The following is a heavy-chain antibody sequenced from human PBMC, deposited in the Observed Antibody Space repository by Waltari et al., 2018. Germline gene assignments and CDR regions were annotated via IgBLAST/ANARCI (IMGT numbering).Heavy chain of an antibody. V-gene: IGHV1-18*01. CDR3: ARDRGYRPDTFDL. Sequence: QVQLAQSGFEVKKPGASVKVSCKASGYSFTHSGFSWVRQAPGQGLEWMAWINTKGDYTVYAQRFQGRLTLTTDTSTTTAYMDLRSLRSDDTAVYYCARDRGYRPDTFDLWGQGTMVTVSS. CDR1: GYSFTHSG. J-gene: IGHJ3*01. CDR2: INTKGDYT. D-gene: IGHD5-18*01.